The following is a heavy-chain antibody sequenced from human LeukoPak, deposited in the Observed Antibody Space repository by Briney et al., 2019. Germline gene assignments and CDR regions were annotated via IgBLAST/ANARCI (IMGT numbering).Heavy chain of an antibody. J-gene: IGHJ4*02. V-gene: IGHV3-30*04. Sequence: GGSLRLSCAASGFTFSNHAMNWVRQAPGKGLEWVAVISYDGSNKYYADSVKGRFTISRDNSKNTLYLQMNSLRAEDTAVYYCAKANPPWAVAGTAFDYWGQGTLVTVSS. CDR3: AKANPPWAVAGTAFDY. D-gene: IGHD6-19*01. CDR2: ISYDGSNK. CDR1: GFTFSNHA.